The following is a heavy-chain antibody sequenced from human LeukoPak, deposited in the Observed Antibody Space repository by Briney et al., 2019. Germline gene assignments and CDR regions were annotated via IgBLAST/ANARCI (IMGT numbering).Heavy chain of an antibody. V-gene: IGHV5-51*01. Sequence: GESLKISCKASGHNFPSYWIGWVRQMPGKGLEWMGIIYPGDSETRYSPSFQGHVTISVDKSTGTAYLQWSILKASDAAMYYCATRRVAGIAVVPASWGQGTLVTVSS. D-gene: IGHD6-19*01. CDR3: ATRRVAGIAVVPAS. CDR1: GHNFPSYW. CDR2: IYPGDSET. J-gene: IGHJ5*02.